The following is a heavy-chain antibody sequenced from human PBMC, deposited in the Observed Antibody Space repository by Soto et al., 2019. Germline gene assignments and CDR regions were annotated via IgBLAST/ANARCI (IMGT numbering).Heavy chain of an antibody. Sequence: QVQLQESGPGLVKPSETLSLTCTVSGGSISSYYWSWIRQPPGKGLEWIGYIYYSGSTNYNPSLKRRVTIAVDTSKNQVSLRLSSVTAADTAVYYCASTAHSSGWYSGGFDYWGQGTLVTVSS. J-gene: IGHJ4*02. CDR3: ASTAHSSGWYSGGFDY. CDR1: GGSISSYY. D-gene: IGHD6-19*01. V-gene: IGHV4-59*01. CDR2: IYYSGST.